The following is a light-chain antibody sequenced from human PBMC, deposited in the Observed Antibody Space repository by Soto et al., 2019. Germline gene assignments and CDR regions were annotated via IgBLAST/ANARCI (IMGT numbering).Light chain of an antibody. CDR2: GNN. CDR1: SSNIGAGFD. V-gene: IGLV1-40*01. J-gene: IGLJ1*01. Sequence: QSALTQSPSVSGAPGQRVSISCTGTSSNIGAGFDVHWYQQLPATAPKLLIYGNNNRPSGVPDRFSGSKSGTSASLAIPGLQAEAEADYYGQSYDTNLSRESVFGTGAKLTVL. CDR3: QSYDTNLSRESV.